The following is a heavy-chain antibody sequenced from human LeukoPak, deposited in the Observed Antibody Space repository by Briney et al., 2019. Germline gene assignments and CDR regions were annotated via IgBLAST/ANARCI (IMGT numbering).Heavy chain of an antibody. Sequence: GGSLRLSCAASGFTFSSYAMSWVRQAPGKGLECVSAISGSGGSTYYADSVKGRFTISRDNSKNTLYLQMNSLRAEDTAVYYCAKGIGYCSSTSCSAPVHPWGQGTLVTVSS. V-gene: IGHV3-23*01. J-gene: IGHJ5*02. CDR3: AKGIGYCSSTSCSAPVHP. CDR2: ISGSGGST. D-gene: IGHD2-2*01. CDR1: GFTFSSYA.